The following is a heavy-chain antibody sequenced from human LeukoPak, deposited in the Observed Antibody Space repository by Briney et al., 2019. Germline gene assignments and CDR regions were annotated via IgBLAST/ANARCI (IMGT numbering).Heavy chain of an antibody. CDR3: ARDPNYYDSSGYYRDAFDI. V-gene: IGHV3-21*01. J-gene: IGHJ3*02. Sequence: GGSLRLSCAASGFTFSSYSMNWVRQAPGKGLEWVSSISSSSSYIYYADSVKGRFTISRDNAKNSPYLQMNSLRAEDTAVYYCARDPNYYDSSGYYRDAFDIWGQRTMVTVSS. CDR2: ISSSSSYI. CDR1: GFTFSSYS. D-gene: IGHD3-22*01.